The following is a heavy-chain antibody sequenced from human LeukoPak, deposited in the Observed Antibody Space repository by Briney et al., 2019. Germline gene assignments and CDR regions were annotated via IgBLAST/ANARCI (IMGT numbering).Heavy chain of an antibody. D-gene: IGHD3-10*01. CDR3: ARQDYGSGFDY. CDR2: ISAYNGDT. V-gene: IGHV1-18*04. CDR1: GYTFTSYG. Sequence: GASVKVSCKASGYTFTSYGISWVRQAPGQGLEWMGWISAYNGDTNYTQNLQGRVTMTTDTSTSTAYMELRSLRSDDTAVYYCARQDYGSGFDYWGQGTLVTVSS. J-gene: IGHJ4*02.